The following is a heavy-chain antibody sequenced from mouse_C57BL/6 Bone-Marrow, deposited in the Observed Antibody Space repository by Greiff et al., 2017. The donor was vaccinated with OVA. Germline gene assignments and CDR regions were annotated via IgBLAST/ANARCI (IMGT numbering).Heavy chain of an antibody. D-gene: IGHD1-1*01. CDR2: ISYSGST. V-gene: IGHV3-8*01. Sequence: EVKLQESGPGLAKPSQTLSLSCSVTGYSITSDYWNWIRKFPGNKLEYMGYISYSGSTYYNPSLKSRNSITRDTSKNQYYLQLNSVTTEDTATYYCARSPSYGSSWFAYWGQGTLVTVSA. CDR3: ARSPSYGSSWFAY. J-gene: IGHJ3*01. CDR1: GYSITSDY.